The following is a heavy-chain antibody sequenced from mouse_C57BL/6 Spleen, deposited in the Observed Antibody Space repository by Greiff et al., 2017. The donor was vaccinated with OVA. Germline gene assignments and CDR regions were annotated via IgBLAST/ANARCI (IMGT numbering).Heavy chain of an antibody. CDR3: AREAYEGYSGGS. V-gene: IGHV1-26*01. Sequence: VQLQQSGPELVKPGASVKISCKASGYTFTDYYMNWVKQSHGKSLEWIGDINPNNGGTSYNQKFKGKATLTVDKSFSTAYMELRSLTSEDSAVYYSAREAYEGYSGGSRGQDTTLTESS. J-gene: IGHJ2*01. D-gene: IGHD2-3*01. CDR2: INPNNGGT. CDR1: GYTFTDYY.